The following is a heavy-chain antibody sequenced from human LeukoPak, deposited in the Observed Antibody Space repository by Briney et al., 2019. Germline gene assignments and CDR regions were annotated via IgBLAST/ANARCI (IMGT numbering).Heavy chain of an antibody. Sequence: PSETLSLTCTVSGGSIGSSSYYWGWIRQPPGKGLEWIGSIFRTGSTYYNASLQSRVSISVDTSKNHFALKLASVTAADTAVYYCAREGRGSWDYFDYWGQGTLVTVSS. D-gene: IGHD1-26*01. CDR1: GGSIGSSSYY. V-gene: IGHV4-39*02. CDR2: IFRTGST. J-gene: IGHJ4*02. CDR3: AREGRGSWDYFDY.